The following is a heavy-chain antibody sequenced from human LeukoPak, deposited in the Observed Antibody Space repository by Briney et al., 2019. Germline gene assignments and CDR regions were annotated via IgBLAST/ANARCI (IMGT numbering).Heavy chain of an antibody. CDR3: AKASEAYSSSWYGYFQH. D-gene: IGHD6-13*01. CDR1: GFTFSSYA. Sequence: GGSLRLSCAASGFTFSSYAMSWVRQAPGKGLEWVSAISGSGGSTYYADSVKGRFTISRDNSKNTLYLQMNSLRAEDTAVYYCAKASEAYSSSWYGYFQHWGQGTLVTVSS. CDR2: ISGSGGST. V-gene: IGHV3-23*01. J-gene: IGHJ1*01.